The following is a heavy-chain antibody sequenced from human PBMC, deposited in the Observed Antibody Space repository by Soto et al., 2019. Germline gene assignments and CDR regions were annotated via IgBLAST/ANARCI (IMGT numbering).Heavy chain of an antibody. V-gene: IGHV4-34*01. CDR2: IHFSGTI. CDR3: ARFFYYYSSLSDAFAF. J-gene: IGHJ3*01. CDR1: GGSSSDYY. D-gene: IGHD3-22*01. Sequence: ETLSLTCDVYGGSSSDYYWSWIRQPPGKGLEWIGEIHFSGTINYNPSLMSRVTISIDTSKNQFSLRLTSVTAADTAVYYCARFFYYYSSLSDAFAFWGQGSMVPVSS.